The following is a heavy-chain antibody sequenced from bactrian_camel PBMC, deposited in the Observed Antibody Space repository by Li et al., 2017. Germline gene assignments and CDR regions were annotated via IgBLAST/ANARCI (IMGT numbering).Heavy chain of an antibody. CDR1: GFAFSNFA. CDR2: INFGGRTT. J-gene: IGHJ4*01. CDR3: TYPKLGY. Sequence: EQLVESGGGSVQPGGSLRLSCAASGFAFSNFAMFWVRQAPGKGFEWVSGINFGGRTTVYSDSVSGRFTISRDDAKNTLYLQLISLKTVDTGIYYCTYPKLGYWGQGTQVTVS. D-gene: IGHD2*01. V-gene: IGHV3S42*01.